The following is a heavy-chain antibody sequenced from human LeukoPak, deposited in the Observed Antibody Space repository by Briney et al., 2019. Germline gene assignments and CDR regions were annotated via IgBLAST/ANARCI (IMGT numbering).Heavy chain of an antibody. V-gene: IGHV4-59*01. CDR3: AGDGRGYSGYAYYYYMDV. CDR2: IYYSGST. J-gene: IGHJ6*03. CDR1: GGSISSYY. D-gene: IGHD5-12*01. Sequence: SETLSLTCTVSGGSISSYYWSWIRQPPGKGLEWIGYIYYSGSTNYNPSLKSRVTISVDTSKNQFSLKLSSVTAADTAVYYCAGDGRGYSGYAYYYYMDVWGKGTTVTVSS.